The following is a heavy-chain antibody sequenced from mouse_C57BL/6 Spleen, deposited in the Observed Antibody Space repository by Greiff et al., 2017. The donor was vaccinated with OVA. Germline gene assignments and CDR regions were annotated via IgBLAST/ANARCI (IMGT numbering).Heavy chain of an antibody. V-gene: IGHV1-26*01. Sequence: VQLQQSGPELVKPGASVKISCKASGYTFTDYYMNWVKQSHGKSLEWIGDINPNNGGTSYNQKFKGKATLTVDKSSSTAYMELRSLTSEDSAVYYCARRKYYGSSRYFDYWGQGTTLTVSS. CDR2: INPNNGGT. J-gene: IGHJ2*01. D-gene: IGHD1-1*01. CDR3: ARRKYYGSSRYFDY. CDR1: GYTFTDYY.